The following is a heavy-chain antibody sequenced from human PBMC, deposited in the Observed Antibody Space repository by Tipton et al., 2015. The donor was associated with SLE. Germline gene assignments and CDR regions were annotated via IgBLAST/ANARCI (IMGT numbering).Heavy chain of an antibody. CDR2: IYHSGDS. CDR1: GYSISSGSY. CDR3: AKNPAAAPDDY. V-gene: IGHV4-38-2*02. Sequence: TLSLTCTVSGYSISSGSYWGWIRQPPGKGLEWIGSIYHSGDSFYNPSLKSRVTISADTSKNQFSLRLSSVTAADTAVYYCAKNPAAAPDDYWGPGTLFTVSS. J-gene: IGHJ4*02. D-gene: IGHD2-2*01.